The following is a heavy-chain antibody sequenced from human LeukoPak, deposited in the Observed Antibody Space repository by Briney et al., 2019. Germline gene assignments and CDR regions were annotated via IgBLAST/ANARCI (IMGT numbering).Heavy chain of an antibody. V-gene: IGHV1-69*06. D-gene: IGHD3-22*01. CDR3: ARGRRILYYDSSGYEYFQH. CDR1: GGTFSSYA. CDR2: IIPIFGTA. J-gene: IGHJ1*01. Sequence: ASVKVSCKASGGTFSSYAISWVRQAPGQGLEWMGGIIPIFGTANYAQKFQGRVTITADKSTSTTYMELSSLRSEDTAVYYCARGRRILYYDSSGYEYFQHWGQGTLVTVSS.